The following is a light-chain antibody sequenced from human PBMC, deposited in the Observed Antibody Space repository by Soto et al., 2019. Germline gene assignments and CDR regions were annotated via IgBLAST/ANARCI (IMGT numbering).Light chain of an antibody. CDR3: HHRGNGIT. CDR2: KAS. CDR1: QSISSW. J-gene: IGKJ5*01. Sequence: DIQMTQSPSTLSASVGERVTITFRASQSISSWLAWYQQKPGKAPKLLIYKASSLESGVPSRFSGSGSGTEFTLTISSLQPDDFAVYYCHHRGNGITFGQGTRLEIK. V-gene: IGKV1-5*03.